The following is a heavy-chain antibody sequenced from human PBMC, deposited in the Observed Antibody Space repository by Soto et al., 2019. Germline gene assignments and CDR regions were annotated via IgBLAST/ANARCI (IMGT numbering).Heavy chain of an antibody. D-gene: IGHD3-9*01. CDR3: ASRYGYSFDY. Sequence: QVQLQESGPGLVKPSETLSLTCTVSGGSISSYYWSWIRQPPGKGLEWIGYIYYSGSTNYNPSLTSXAXIXXDTSRNRLSLKLTAVTAADTAGYYCASRYGYSFDYWGQGTLVTVSS. CDR1: GGSISSYY. J-gene: IGHJ4*02. CDR2: IYYSGST. V-gene: IGHV4-59*08.